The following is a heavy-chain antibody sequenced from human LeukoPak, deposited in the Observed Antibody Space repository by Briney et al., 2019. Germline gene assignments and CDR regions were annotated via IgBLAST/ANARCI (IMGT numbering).Heavy chain of an antibody. Sequence: ASVKVSCKASGGTFSSYAISWVRQAPGQGLEWMGRIIPILGIANYAQKFQGRVTITADKSTSTAYMELSSLRSEDTAVYYCARDPIAGYYYYYGMDVWGQGTTVTVSS. V-gene: IGHV1-69*04. CDR3: ARDPIAGYYYYYGMDV. D-gene: IGHD6-13*01. CDR1: GGTFSSYA. CDR2: IIPILGIA. J-gene: IGHJ6*02.